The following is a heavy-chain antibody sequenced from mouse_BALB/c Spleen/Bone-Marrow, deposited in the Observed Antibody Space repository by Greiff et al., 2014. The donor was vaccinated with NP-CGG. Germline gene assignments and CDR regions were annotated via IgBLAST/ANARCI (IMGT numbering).Heavy chain of an antibody. J-gene: IGHJ3*01. CDR3: AREARTGAWFAY. V-gene: IGHV1-4*01. CDR2: IVPSCDYT. Sequence: QVQLQQSGAELARPGASVKMSCKASGYTFTSYTMQWIRQRPGQGLEWIGYIVPSCDYTNYNQNFKDKATLTADKSSSTAYMQLNSLTPEDFAVYYCAREARTGAWFAYWGQGTLVTVSA. D-gene: IGHD4-1*01. CDR1: GYTFTSYT.